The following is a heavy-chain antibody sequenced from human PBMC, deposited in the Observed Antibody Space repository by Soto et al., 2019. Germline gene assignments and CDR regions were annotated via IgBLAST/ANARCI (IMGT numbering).Heavy chain of an antibody. Sequence: SQTLSLTCAISGDSVSSNSAAWNWIRQSPSRGLEWLGRTYYRSKWYNDYAVSVKSRITINPDTSKNQFSLQLNPVTPEDTAVYYCAREPTIFGVVITGYYYYYGMDVWGQGTTVTVSS. CDR3: AREPTIFGVVITGYYYYYGMDV. CDR2: TYYRSKWYN. CDR1: GDSVSSNSAA. D-gene: IGHD3-3*01. J-gene: IGHJ6*02. V-gene: IGHV6-1*01.